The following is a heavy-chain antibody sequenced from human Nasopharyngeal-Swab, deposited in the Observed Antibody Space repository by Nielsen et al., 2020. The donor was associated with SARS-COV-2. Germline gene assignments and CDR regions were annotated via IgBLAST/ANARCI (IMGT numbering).Heavy chain of an antibody. J-gene: IGHJ6*02. V-gene: IGHV4-39*01. Sequence: SETLSLTCSVSGGSISSSSYYWGWIRQPPGKGLEWTGSIYYSGSTYYNPSPKSRVTISVDTSKNQFSLKLSSVTAADTAVYYCARHHSWFMNYYYYGMDDWGQGTTVTVSS. CDR2: IYYSGST. CDR3: ARHHSWFMNYYYYGMDD. D-gene: IGHD2-8*02. CDR1: GGSISSSSYY.